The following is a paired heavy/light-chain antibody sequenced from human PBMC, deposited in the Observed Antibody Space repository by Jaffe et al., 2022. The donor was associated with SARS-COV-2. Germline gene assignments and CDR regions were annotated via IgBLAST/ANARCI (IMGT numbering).Heavy chain of an antibody. CDR2: INEDGSKS. CDR1: GLTFSASW. J-gene: IGHJ4*02. CDR3: VRGGGTAAAVGD. Sequence: EVQLVESGGGLVQPGGSLRLSCAASGLTFSASWMSWVRQAPGKGLEWVANINEDGSKSYYVDSVKGRFTISRDNAKNSLYLQMNSLRVEDMAVYYCVRGGGTAAAVGDWGQGTLVTVSS. V-gene: IGHV3-7*01. D-gene: IGHD6-13*01.
Light chain of an antibody. V-gene: IGKV2-30*02. CDR3: MQGARWPPT. CDR1: QSLVHSDGNTF. Sequence: DVVMTQSPLSLPVTLGQPASISCRSSQSLVHSDGNTFLTWFQQRPGQSPRRLIYKVSNRDSGVPDRFSGSGSGTDFTLKISRVEAEDVGVYYCMQGARWPPTFGPGTKVDIK. CDR2: KVS. J-gene: IGKJ3*01.